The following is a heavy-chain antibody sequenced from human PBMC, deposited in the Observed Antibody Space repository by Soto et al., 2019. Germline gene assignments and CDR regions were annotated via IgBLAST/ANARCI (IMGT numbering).Heavy chain of an antibody. CDR3: ASMGYHYGSGSYPLDY. J-gene: IGHJ4*02. V-gene: IGHV4-59*08. Sequence: QVQLQESGPGLVKPSETLSLTCTVSGGSISSYYWTWIRQPPGKGLEWIGFIYNSGSTHYNPSLRRRVNISVDTSKNQFSLKLRSVTAADTAVYYCASMGYHYGSGSYPLDYWGQGTLVTVSS. CDR1: GGSISSYY. CDR2: IYNSGST. D-gene: IGHD3-10*01.